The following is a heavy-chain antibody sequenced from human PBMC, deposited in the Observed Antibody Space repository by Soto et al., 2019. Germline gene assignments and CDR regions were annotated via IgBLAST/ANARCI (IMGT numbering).Heavy chain of an antibody. CDR3: AKDNYVRALGAFDI. D-gene: IGHD3-16*01. CDR1: GFTFDDYG. Sequence: SLRLSCAASGFTFDDYGMSWARQAPGKGLEWVSGISWNRGSIGYADSVKGRFTISRDNAKNSLYLQMNSLRAEDTALYYCAKDNYVRALGAFDIWGQGTMVTVSS. V-gene: IGHV3-9*01. CDR2: ISWNRGSI. J-gene: IGHJ3*02.